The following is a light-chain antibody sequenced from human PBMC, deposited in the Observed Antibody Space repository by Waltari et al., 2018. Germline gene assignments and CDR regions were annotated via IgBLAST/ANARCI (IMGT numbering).Light chain of an antibody. V-gene: IGKV3D-20*01. CDR2: DAT. CDR1: QSVTASY. Sequence: EIVLTQSPATLSLSPGETAPLSCGASQSVTASYVAWYQQKPGLAPRLLIYDATDRAPGIPGRFSGSGSGTDFTLTISGVEPEDFAVYYCHQYGRSPLTFGGGTKVEI. CDR3: HQYGRSPLT. J-gene: IGKJ4*01.